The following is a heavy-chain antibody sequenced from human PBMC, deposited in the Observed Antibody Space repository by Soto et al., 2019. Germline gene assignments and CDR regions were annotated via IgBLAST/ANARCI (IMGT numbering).Heavy chain of an antibody. CDR2: ISSDGGDK. CDR1: GFTFSNFG. D-gene: IGHD2-15*01. J-gene: IGHJ4*02. CDR3: VKGSEVARQELDH. V-gene: IGHV3-30*18. Sequence: ESGGGVVQPGRSPRLSCAASGFTFSNFGMHWVRQAPGKGLEWVAAISSDGGDKYYSHSVKDRFTISRDNSKNTLFLQMNILRVEDTAVYYCVKGSEVARQELDHWGQGILVTVSS.